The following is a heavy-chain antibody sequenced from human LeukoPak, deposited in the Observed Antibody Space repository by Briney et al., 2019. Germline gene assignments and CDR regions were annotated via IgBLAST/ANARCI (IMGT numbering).Heavy chain of an antibody. J-gene: IGHJ2*01. V-gene: IGHV4-59*01. D-gene: IGHD3-9*01. CDR1: GGSISSYY. Sequence: SETLSLTCTVSGGSISSYYWSWIRQPPGKGLEWIGYIYYRGSTNYNPSLKSRVTISVDTSKNQFSLKLSSVTAADTAVYYCAREETYYDILTGYYAASYWYFDLWGRGTLVTVSS. CDR2: IYYRGST. CDR3: AREETYYDILTGYYAASYWYFDL.